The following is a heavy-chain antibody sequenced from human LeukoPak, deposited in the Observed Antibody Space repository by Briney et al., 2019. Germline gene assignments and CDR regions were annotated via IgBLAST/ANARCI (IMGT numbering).Heavy chain of an antibody. CDR1: GGSISSGGYN. Sequence: PSQTLSLTCTVSGGSISSGGYNWSWIRQHPGKGLEWIGYIYYSGSTYYNPSLKSRVTISVDTSKNQFSLKLSSVTAADTAVYYCARGIEYYYDSSTPDAFDIWGQGTMVTVSS. CDR3: ARGIEYYYDSSTPDAFDI. V-gene: IGHV4-31*03. CDR2: IYYSGST. J-gene: IGHJ3*02. D-gene: IGHD3-22*01.